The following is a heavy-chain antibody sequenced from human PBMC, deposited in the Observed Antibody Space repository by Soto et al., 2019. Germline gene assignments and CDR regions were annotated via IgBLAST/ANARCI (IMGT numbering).Heavy chain of an antibody. CDR2: ISYDGSNK. D-gene: IGHD3-9*01. V-gene: IGHV3-30*18. CDR1: GFTFSSYG. CDR3: AKAYYDILTGYYNLGTMGY. J-gene: IGHJ4*02. Sequence: GGSLRLSCAASGFTFSSYGMHWVRQAPGKGLEWVAVISYDGSNKYYADSVKGRFTISRDNSKNTLYLQMNSLRAEDTAVYYCAKAYYDILTGYYNLGTMGYWGQGTLVTVSS.